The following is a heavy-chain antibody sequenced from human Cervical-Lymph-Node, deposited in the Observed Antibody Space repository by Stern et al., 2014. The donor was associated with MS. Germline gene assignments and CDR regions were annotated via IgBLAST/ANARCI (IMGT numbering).Heavy chain of an antibody. CDR1: GFTFSSYG. V-gene: IGHV3-33*01. Sequence: VQLVESGGGVVQPGRSLRLSCAASGFTFSSYGMHWVRQAPGKGLEWGAVIWYDGSNKYYADSVKGRFTISRDNSKNTLYLQMNSLRAEDTAVYYCARDRHDLGYCSGGSCYLPDSWGQGTLVTVSS. J-gene: IGHJ4*02. D-gene: IGHD2-15*01. CDR2: IWYDGSNK. CDR3: ARDRHDLGYCSGGSCYLPDS.